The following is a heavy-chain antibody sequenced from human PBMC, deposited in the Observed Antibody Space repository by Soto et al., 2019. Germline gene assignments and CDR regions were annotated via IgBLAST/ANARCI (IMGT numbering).Heavy chain of an antibody. CDR2: VSSSGKS. V-gene: IGHV4-4*07. CDR1: GDSFSNCS. Sequence: SETLSLTCSVSGDSFSNCSWFWIRQPVGKGLEWIVGVSSSGKSSANTTLNSRATRSIDTSKNQCSLRLRSVTAADTAVYYGASAGYEILTGSYSMDDWGQGTTVTVSS. J-gene: IGHJ6*02. CDR3: ASAGYEILTGSYSMDD. D-gene: IGHD3-9*01.